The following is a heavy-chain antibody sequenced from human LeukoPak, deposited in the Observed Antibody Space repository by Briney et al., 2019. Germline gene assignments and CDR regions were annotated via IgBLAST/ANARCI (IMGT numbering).Heavy chain of an antibody. V-gene: IGHV4-4*07. CDR3: ARVPDSGDAFDI. CDR2: IYTSGST. Sequence: SETPSLTCTVSGGPISSNYWSWIRQPAGKGLEWIGRIYTSGSTNYNPSLKSRVTMSVDTSKNQFSLKLSSVTAADTAVYYCARVPDSGDAFDIWGQGTMVTVSS. CDR1: GGPISSNY. J-gene: IGHJ3*02. D-gene: IGHD1-26*01.